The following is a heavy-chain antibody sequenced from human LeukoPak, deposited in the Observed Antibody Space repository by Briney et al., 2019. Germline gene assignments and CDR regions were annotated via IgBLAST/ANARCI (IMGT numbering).Heavy chain of an antibody. J-gene: IGHJ4*02. CDR2: ISSSGNVI. V-gene: IGHV3-11*01. D-gene: IGHD1-26*01. Sequence: PGGSLRLSCAISGFTFSDYYFSWVRQAPGKGLEWISYISSSGNVIYYADSVKGRFTISRDNAKNSLYLQMNSLRVEDTAVYYCARDTEDDDGSTTFDYWGQGTLVTASS. CDR1: GFTFSDYY. CDR3: ARDTEDDDGSTTFDY.